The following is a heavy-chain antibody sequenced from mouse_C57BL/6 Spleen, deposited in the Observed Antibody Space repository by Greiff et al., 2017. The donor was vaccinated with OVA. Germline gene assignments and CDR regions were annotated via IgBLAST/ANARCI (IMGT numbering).Heavy chain of an antibody. D-gene: IGHD2-1*01. CDR3: ARSRDYGNYDAMDY. J-gene: IGHJ4*01. CDR2: IDPSDSET. CDR1: GYTFTSYW. V-gene: IGHV1-52*01. Sequence: VKLQQPGAELVRPGSSVKLSCKASGYTFTSYWMHWVKQRPIQGLEWIGNIDPSDSETHYNQKFKDKATLTVDKSSSTAYMQLSSLTSEDSAVYYCARSRDYGNYDAMDYWGQGTSVTVSS.